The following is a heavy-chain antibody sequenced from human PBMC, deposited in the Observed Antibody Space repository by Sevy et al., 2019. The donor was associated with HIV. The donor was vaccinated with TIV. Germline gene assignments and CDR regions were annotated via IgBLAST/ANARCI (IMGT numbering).Heavy chain of an antibody. V-gene: IGHV1-69*13. D-gene: IGHD4-17*01. CDR2: IIPIFGTA. CDR1: GGTFSSYA. Sequence: ASVKVSCKASGGTFSSYAISWVRQAPGQGLEWMGGIIPIFGTANYAQKFQGRVTITADESTSTAYMELSSLRSEDTAGYYCARVPSTVTTGGFDYWGQGTLVTVSS. CDR3: ARVPSTVTTGGFDY. J-gene: IGHJ4*02.